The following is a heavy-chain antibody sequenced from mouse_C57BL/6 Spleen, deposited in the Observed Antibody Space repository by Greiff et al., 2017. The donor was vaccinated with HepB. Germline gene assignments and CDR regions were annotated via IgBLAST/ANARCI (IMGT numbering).Heavy chain of an antibody. CDR2: IYPGSGNT. Sequence: VQRVESGPELVKPGASVKISCKASGYSFTSYYIHWVKQRPGQGLEWIGWIYPGSGNTKYNEKFKGKATLTADTSSSTAYMQLSSLTSEDSAVYYCARDYEYFDVWGTGTTVTVSS. CDR1: GYSFTSYY. CDR3: ARDYEYFDV. V-gene: IGHV1-66*01. D-gene: IGHD1-1*01. J-gene: IGHJ1*03.